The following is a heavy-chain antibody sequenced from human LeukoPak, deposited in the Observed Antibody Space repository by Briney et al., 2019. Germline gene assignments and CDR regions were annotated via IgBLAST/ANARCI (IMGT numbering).Heavy chain of an antibody. V-gene: IGHV3-9*01. D-gene: IGHD5-24*01. Sequence: GGSLRLSCAASGFTLHNYGIHWVRLAPAKGLGWVSGITYNSGRIGYADSVKGRFTISRDNANNSLYLQMNSLRPEDTALYYCAKDGWFGNNDLHGDFDNWGQGTLVTVSS. CDR1: GFTLHNYG. J-gene: IGHJ4*02. CDR2: ITYNSGRI. CDR3: AKDGWFGNNDLHGDFDN.